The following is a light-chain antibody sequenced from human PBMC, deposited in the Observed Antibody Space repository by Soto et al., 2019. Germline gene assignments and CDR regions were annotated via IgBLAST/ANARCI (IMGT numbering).Light chain of an antibody. V-gene: IGKV3-20*01. J-gene: IGKJ1*01. CDR2: GAS. CDR3: QQYGSSPRT. Sequence: IVLPHSAGTLSLSPVERATLSFRSSQSVSSSYLAWYQQKPGQAPRLLIYGASSRATGIPDRFSGGGSGTDFTLTISRLEPEDFAVYYCQQYGSSPRTFGQGTKVE. CDR1: QSVSSSY.